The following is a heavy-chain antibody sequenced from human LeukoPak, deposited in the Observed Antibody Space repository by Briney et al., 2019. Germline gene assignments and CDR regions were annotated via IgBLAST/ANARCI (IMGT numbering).Heavy chain of an antibody. CDR3: ARATAGGDGAEYFQH. Sequence: PGGSLRLSCAASGFTFSSYSMNWVRQAPGKGLEWVSSISSSSSYIYYADSVKGRFTISRDNSKNTLYLQMNSLRAEDTAVYYCARATAGGDGAEYFQHWGQGTLVTVSS. CDR1: GFTFSSYS. V-gene: IGHV3-21*01. D-gene: IGHD2-21*02. CDR2: ISSSSSYI. J-gene: IGHJ1*01.